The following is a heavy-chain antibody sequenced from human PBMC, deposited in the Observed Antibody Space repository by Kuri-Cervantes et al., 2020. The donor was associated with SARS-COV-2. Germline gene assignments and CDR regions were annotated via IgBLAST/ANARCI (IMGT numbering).Heavy chain of an antibody. Sequence: GGSLRLSCAASGFTFSSYAMRWVRQAPGTGLEWVSVIYSGGSSTYYADSVKGRFTISRDNSKNTLYLQMNSLRAEDTAVYYCASMVRGNYGMDVWGQGTTVTVPS. V-gene: IGHV3-23*03. CDR1: GFTFSSYA. CDR3: ASMVRGNYGMDV. J-gene: IGHJ6*02. D-gene: IGHD3-10*01. CDR2: IYSGGSST.